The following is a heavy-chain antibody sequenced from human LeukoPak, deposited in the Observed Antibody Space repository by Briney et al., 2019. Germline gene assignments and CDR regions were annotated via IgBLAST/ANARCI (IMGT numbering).Heavy chain of an antibody. J-gene: IGHJ6*02. D-gene: IGHD3-3*01. CDR1: GFTFSSYA. CDR2: ISYDGSNK. CDR3: AKDLPLRFLDYYYGLDV. V-gene: IGHV3-30*04. Sequence: GGSLRLSCAASGFTFSSYAMHWVRQAPGKGLEWVAVISYDGSNKYYTESVKGRFTVSRDNSKTNLYLQMNSLRAEDTAVCYCAKDLPLRFLDYYYGLDVWGQGTTVTVSS.